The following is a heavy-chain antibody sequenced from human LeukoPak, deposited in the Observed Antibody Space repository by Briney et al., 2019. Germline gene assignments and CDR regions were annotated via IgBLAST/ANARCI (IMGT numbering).Heavy chain of an antibody. CDR3: AREVERATTLNWFGP. CDR1: GGSFSGFY. V-gene: IGHV4-34*01. CDR2: INHSGST. Sequence: SETLSLTCAVYGGSFSGFYWSWIRQPPGKGLEWIGEINHSGSTNYNPSLKSRVTISVDTSKNQFSLKLSSVTAADTAVYYCAREVERATTLNWFGPWGQGTLVTVSS. D-gene: IGHD5-24*01. J-gene: IGHJ5*02.